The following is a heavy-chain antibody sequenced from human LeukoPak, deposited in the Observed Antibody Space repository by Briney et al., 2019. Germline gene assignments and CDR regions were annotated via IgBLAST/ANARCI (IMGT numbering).Heavy chain of an antibody. CDR2: IIPIFGTA. CDR3: TRMTTVNHIDY. J-gene: IGHJ4*02. D-gene: IGHD4-17*01. Sequence: ASVKVSCKASGGTFSSYAISWVRQAPGQGLEWMGGIIPIFGTANYAQKFQGRVTITADESTSTAYMELSSLRSEDTAVYYCTRMTTVNHIDYWGQGTLVTVSS. V-gene: IGHV1-69*01. CDR1: GGTFSSYA.